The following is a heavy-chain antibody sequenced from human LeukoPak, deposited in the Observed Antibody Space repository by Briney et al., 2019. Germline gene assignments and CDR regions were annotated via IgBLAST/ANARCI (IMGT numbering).Heavy chain of an antibody. Sequence: ASVKVSCKASGYTFTGYYMHWVRQAPGQGLEWMGRINPNSGGTNYAQKFQGRVTMTRDTSISTAYMELSGLRSDDTAVYYCARDAYYDSSGYYYDYWGQGTLVTVSS. J-gene: IGHJ4*02. CDR3: ARDAYYDSSGYYYDY. CDR2: INPNSGGT. D-gene: IGHD3-22*01. V-gene: IGHV1-2*06. CDR1: GYTFTGYY.